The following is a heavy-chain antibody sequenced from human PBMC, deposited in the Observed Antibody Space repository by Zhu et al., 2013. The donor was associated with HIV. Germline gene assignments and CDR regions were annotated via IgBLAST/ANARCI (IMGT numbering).Heavy chain of an antibody. Sequence: QVQLVQSGAEVKKPGSSVKVSCQASRGTFSSYAITWVRQAPGQGLEWMGGIIPMLGTANYAQKFQGRVTITADESTSTAYMELSSLRSEDTAVYYCARVRDFWSGSPEESNAFDIWGQGTMVTVSS. V-gene: IGHV1-69*01. CDR3: ARVRDFWSGSPEESNAFDI. CDR2: IIPMLGTA. J-gene: IGHJ3*02. D-gene: IGHD3-3*01. CDR1: RGTFSSYA.